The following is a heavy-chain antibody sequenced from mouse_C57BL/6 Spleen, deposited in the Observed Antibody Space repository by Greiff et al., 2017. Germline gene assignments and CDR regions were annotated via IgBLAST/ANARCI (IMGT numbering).Heavy chain of an antibody. Sequence: EVKLQESGPELVKPGASVKISCKASGYSFTDYNMNWVKQSNGKSLEWIGVINPNYGTTSYNQKFKGKATLTVDQSSSTAYMQLNSLTSEDSAVXYCARKAHYYGSSYDYFDYWGQGTTLTVSS. CDR2: INPNYGTT. V-gene: IGHV1-39*01. CDR1: GYSFTDYN. CDR3: ARKAHYYGSSYDYFDY. J-gene: IGHJ2*01. D-gene: IGHD1-1*01.